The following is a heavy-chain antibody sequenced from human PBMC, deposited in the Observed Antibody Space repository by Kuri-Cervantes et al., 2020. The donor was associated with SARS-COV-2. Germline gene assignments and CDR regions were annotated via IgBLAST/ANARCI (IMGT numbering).Heavy chain of an antibody. Sequence: GGSLRLSCAASGFTFSSYSMNWVRQAPGKGLEWVSYISSSSSTIYYADSVKGRFTISRDNAKNSLYLQMNSLRAEDTAVYYCARAVKLQRQGGGTGAFDIWGQGTMVTVSS. J-gene: IGHJ3*02. CDR3: ARAVKLQRQGGGTGAFDI. V-gene: IGHV3-48*01. D-gene: IGHD4-11*01. CDR2: ISSSSSTI. CDR1: GFTFSSYS.